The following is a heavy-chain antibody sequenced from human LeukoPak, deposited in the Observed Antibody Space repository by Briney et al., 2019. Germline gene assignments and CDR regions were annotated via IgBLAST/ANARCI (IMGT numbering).Heavy chain of an antibody. V-gene: IGHV4-59*08. J-gene: IGHJ6*03. CDR3: AGVATIVLIYYYMDV. Sequence: PSETLSLTCTVSGGSISSYYWSWIRQPPGKGLEWIGYIYYSGSTNYNPSLKSRVTISVDTSKNQFSLKLSSVTAADTAVYYCAGVATIVLIYYYMDVWGKGTTVTVSS. CDR1: GGSISSYY. D-gene: IGHD5-12*01. CDR2: IYYSGST.